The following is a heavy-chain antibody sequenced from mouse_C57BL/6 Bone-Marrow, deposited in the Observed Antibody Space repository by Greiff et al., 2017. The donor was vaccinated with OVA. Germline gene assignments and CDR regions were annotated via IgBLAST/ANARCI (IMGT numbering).Heavy chain of an antibody. Sequence: EVKVEESGGGLVKPGGSLKLSCAASGFTFSSYAMSWVRQTPEKRLERVATISDGGSYTYYPDNVKGRFTISRDNAKNNLYLQMSHLKSEDTAMDYCARDRDYEAWFADWGQGTLVTVSA. V-gene: IGHV5-4*01. CDR1: GFTFSSYA. D-gene: IGHD2-4*01. CDR3: ARDRDYEAWFAD. J-gene: IGHJ3*01. CDR2: ISDGGSYT.